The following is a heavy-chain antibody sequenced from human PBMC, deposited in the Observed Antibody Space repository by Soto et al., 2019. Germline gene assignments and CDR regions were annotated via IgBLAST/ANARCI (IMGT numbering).Heavy chain of an antibody. D-gene: IGHD3-3*01. CDR2: IYYSGST. CDR3: ARDFTPTPVKTREWSPESGWFDP. CDR1: GGSISSGGYY. Sequence: SETLSLTCTVSGGSISSGGYYWSWIRQHPGKGLEWIGYIYYSGSTYYNPSLKSRVTISVDTSKNQFSLKLSSVTAADTAVYYCARDFTPTPVKTREWSPESGWFDPWGQGTLVTVSS. V-gene: IGHV4-31*03. J-gene: IGHJ5*02.